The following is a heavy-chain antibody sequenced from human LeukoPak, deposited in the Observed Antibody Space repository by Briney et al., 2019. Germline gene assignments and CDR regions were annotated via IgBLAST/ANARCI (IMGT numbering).Heavy chain of an antibody. CDR1: GFTFSSYS. CDR2: ISSSSSYI. V-gene: IGHV3-21*01. Sequence: GGSLRLSCAASGFTFSSYSMNWVRQAPGKGLEWASSISSSSSYIYYADSVKGRFTISRDNAKNSLYLQMNSLRAEDTAVYYCARALEVDYGDYGWTDYWGQGTLVTVSS. J-gene: IGHJ4*02. CDR3: ARALEVDYGDYGWTDY. D-gene: IGHD4-17*01.